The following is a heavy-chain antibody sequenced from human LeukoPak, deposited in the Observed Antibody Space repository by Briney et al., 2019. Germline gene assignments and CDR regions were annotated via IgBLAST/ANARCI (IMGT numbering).Heavy chain of an antibody. V-gene: IGHV1-2*02. D-gene: IGHD3-22*01. CDR3: ARDYRASYYYDSSGYYYGPGDYFDY. CDR1: GYTFTGYY. CDR2: INPNSGGT. J-gene: IGHJ4*02. Sequence: SVKVSCKASGYTFTGYYMHWVRQAPGQGLEWMGWINPNSGGTNYAQEFQGRVTMTRDTSISTAYMELSRLRSDDTAVYYCARDYRASYYYDSSGYYYGPGDYFDYWGQGTLVTVSS.